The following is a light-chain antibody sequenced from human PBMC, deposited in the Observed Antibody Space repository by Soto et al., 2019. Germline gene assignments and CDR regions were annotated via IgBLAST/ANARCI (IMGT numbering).Light chain of an antibody. CDR2: EVL. V-gene: IGLV2-14*01. CDR1: SHDIGSFKY. CDR3: SSYSRDTTVL. Sequence: QSALTQPASVSGSPGQSITISCTGTSHDIGSFKYVSWYQQHPGKAPKLFILEVLNRPSGVSDRFSGSKSGNTASLTISGLQADDEADYYCSSYSRDTTVLFGGGTKVTVL. J-gene: IGLJ2*01.